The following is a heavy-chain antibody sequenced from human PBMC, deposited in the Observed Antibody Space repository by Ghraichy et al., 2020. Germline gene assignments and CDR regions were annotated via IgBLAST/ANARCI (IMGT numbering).Heavy chain of an antibody. Sequence: GGSLRLSCPASGISFASYAMSWIHQGPGKELEWVSSITQSGDKTYYADSVQGRFTISRDNSKNTLYLRMDSLRAEDSAVYSCAKSPFAPGRSFFLDYWGQGTRVDVAS. CDR2: ITQSGDKT. J-gene: IGHJ4*02. D-gene: IGHD3-16*02. CDR1: GISFASYA. V-gene: IGHV3-23*01. CDR3: AKSPFAPGRSFFLDY.